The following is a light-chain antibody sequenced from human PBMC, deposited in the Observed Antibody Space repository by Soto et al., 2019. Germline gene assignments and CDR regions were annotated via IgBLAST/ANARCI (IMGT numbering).Light chain of an antibody. J-gene: IGLJ2*01. CDR3: QSYDSSLSGVV. CDR1: GSNIGAGYD. V-gene: IGLV1-40*01. CDR2: TNM. Sequence: QSVLTQPPSVSGAPGQRVTISCTGSGSNIGAGYDVHWYQHLPGTAPKLLIYTNMNRPSGVPDRFSASKSGTSASLAITGLQAGDEADYYCQSYDSSLSGVVFGGGTQLTVL.